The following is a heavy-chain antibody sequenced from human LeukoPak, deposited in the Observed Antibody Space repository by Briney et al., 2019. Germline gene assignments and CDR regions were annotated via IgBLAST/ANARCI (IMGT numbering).Heavy chain of an antibody. J-gene: IGHJ4*02. D-gene: IGHD3-10*01. CDR1: GGSISSYY. CDR2: IYYSGSS. Sequence: SEPLSLTCTVSGGSISSYYWSWIRQPPGKGLEWIGYIYYSGSSNNNPSLKSRVTISVDTSKNQFSLKLSSVTAADTAVYYCARVGTYGSGSYLSWLDYWGQGTLVTVSS. V-gene: IGHV4-59*01. CDR3: ARVGTYGSGSYLSWLDY.